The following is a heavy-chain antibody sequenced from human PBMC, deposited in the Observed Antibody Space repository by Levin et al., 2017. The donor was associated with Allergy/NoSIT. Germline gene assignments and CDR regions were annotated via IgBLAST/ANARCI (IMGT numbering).Heavy chain of an antibody. D-gene: IGHD3-16*02. V-gene: IGHV3-33*01. CDR3: ARDPSSAYDYVWGSYRSAHFDY. Sequence: GGSLRLSCAASGFTFSSYGMHWVRQAPGKGLEWVAVIWYDGSNKYYADSVKGRFTISRDNSKNTLYLQMNSLRAEDTAVYYCARDPSSAYDYVWGSYRSAHFDYWGQGTLVTVSS. CDR1: GFTFSSYG. CDR2: IWYDGSNK. J-gene: IGHJ4*02.